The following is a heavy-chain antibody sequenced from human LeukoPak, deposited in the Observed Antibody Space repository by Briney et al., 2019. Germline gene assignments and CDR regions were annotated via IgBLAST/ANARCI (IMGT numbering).Heavy chain of an antibody. CDR2: IYPADSDT. V-gene: IGHV5-51*01. CDR3: VRHSGDDYMDV. D-gene: IGHD5-24*01. CDR1: GYSLGDDW. Sequence: GESLKISCKGSGYSLGDDWIGWVRQMPVKGLEWMGIIYPADSDTRYNPSFQGQVTLSVDKSINTAYVQWSSLKASDSAIYYCVRHSGDDYMDVWGTGTTVTVTS. J-gene: IGHJ6*03.